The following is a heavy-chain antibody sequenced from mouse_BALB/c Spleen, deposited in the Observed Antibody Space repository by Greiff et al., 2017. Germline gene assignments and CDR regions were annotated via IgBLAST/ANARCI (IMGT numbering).Heavy chain of an antibody. CDR1: GYTFTSYW. Sequence: QVQLKESGAELAKPGASVKMSCKASGYTFTSYWMHWVKQRPGQGLEWIGYINPSTGYTEYNQKFKDKATLTADKSSSTAYMQLSSLTSEDSAVYYCARNYYGNYVYAMDYWGQGTSVTVSS. V-gene: IGHV1-7*01. CDR2: INPSTGYT. D-gene: IGHD2-1*01. J-gene: IGHJ4*01. CDR3: ARNYYGNYVYAMDY.